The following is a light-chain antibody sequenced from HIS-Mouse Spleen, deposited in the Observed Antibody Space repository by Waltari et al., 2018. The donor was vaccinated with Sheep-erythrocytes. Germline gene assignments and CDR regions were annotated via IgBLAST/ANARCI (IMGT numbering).Light chain of an antibody. J-gene: IGLJ2*01. V-gene: IGLV3-25*03. Sequence: SYELTQPPSVSVSPGQTARITCSGDALPKQYAYWYQQKPGQAPGRVIYKDSERPSGSPERFSGSSSGTTVTLTISGVQAEDEADYYCQSADSSGTYVVFGGGTKLTVL. CDR3: QSADSSGTYVV. CDR1: ALPKQY. CDR2: KDS.